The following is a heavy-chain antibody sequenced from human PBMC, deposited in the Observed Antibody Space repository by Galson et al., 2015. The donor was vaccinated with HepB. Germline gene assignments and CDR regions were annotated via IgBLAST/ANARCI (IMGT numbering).Heavy chain of an antibody. Sequence: QSGAEVKKPGESLKISCKGSGYNFSKYWIAWVRQMPGKGLEWMGIIYPGDSDTRYSPSFQGQVTISADKSINTAYLQWSGLKAPDTAIDYCARSEFGGHIGSLHVWGPWTIVIVSS. V-gene: IGHV5-51*01. D-gene: IGHD2-15*01. CDR1: GYNFSKYW. CDR2: IYPGDSDT. CDR3: ARSEFGGHIGSLHV. J-gene: IGHJ3*01.